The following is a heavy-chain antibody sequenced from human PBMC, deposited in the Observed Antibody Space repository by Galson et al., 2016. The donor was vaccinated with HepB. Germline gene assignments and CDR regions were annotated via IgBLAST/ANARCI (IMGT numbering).Heavy chain of an antibody. CDR1: GFTFSGYS. V-gene: IGHV3-7*03. CDR2: IKQDGSEK. J-gene: IGHJ6*02. Sequence: SLRLSCAASGFTFSGYSMTWVRQAPGKGLEWVANIKQDGSEKYYVDSVKGRFTTSRDNAKNSLYLQMNSLRGEDTAVYYCARGRGVDVWGQGTTVTVSS. CDR3: ARGRGVDV.